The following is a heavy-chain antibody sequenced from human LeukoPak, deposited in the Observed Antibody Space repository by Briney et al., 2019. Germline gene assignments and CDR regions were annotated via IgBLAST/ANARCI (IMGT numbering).Heavy chain of an antibody. V-gene: IGHV3-23*01. D-gene: IGHD6-13*01. Sequence: GGSLRLSWAASGFTFSSCAMSWVRQAPGKGLEWVSGVSGSGGTTYYADSVKGRFTISRDNAKKLLYLQMNSLRAEDTAVYYCASSSSWYMGAFDIWGQGTMVTVSS. CDR1: GFTFSSCA. J-gene: IGHJ3*02. CDR3: ASSSSWYMGAFDI. CDR2: VSGSGGTT.